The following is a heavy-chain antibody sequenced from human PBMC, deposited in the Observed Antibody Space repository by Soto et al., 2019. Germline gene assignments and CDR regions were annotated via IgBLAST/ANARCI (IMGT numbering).Heavy chain of an antibody. CDR2: IFHTGST. CDR3: ARGRANYYGMDV. Sequence: QLQLQESGSGLVKPSQTLSLTCTVSGGSISSGGYSWSWIRQRPGKGLEWIGYIFHTGSTYYNPSSNMRITTSLDSSKNQFSLNLSSATAADTAVYFCARGRANYYGMDVWGQGTTVTVSS. V-gene: IGHV4-30-2*01. J-gene: IGHJ6*02. CDR1: GGSISSGGYS.